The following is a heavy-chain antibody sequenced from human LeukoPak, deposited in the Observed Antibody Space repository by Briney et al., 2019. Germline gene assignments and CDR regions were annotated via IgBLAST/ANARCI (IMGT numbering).Heavy chain of an antibody. D-gene: IGHD7-27*01. CDR3: ARRVLWAVFDY. V-gene: IGHV4-39*01. CDR1: GGSISSSSYY. J-gene: IGHJ4*02. CDR2: IYYSGST. Sequence: SETLSVTCTVSGGSISSSSYYWGWIRQPPGKGLEWIGSIYYSGSTYYNPSLKSRVTISVDTSKNQFSLKLSSVTAADTAVYYCARRVLWAVFDYWGQGTLVTVSS.